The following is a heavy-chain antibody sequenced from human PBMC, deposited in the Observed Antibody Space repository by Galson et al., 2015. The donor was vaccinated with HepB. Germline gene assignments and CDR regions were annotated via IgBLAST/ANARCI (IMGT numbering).Heavy chain of an antibody. CDR2: ISSSSSYI. D-gene: IGHD2-2*01. CDR3: ARSTPPYCSSTSCYLLDV. J-gene: IGHJ6*02. CDR1: GFTFSSYS. Sequence: SLRLSCAASGFTFSSYSMNWVRQAPGKGLEWVSSISSSSSYIYYADSVKGRFTISRDNAKNSLYLQMNSLRAEDTAVYYCARSTPPYCSSTSCYLLDVWGQGTTVTVSS. V-gene: IGHV3-21*01.